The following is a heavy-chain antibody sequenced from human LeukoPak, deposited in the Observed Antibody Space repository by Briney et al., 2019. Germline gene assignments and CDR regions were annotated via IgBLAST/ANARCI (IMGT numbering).Heavy chain of an antibody. V-gene: IGHV3-21*01. J-gene: IGHJ3*02. CDR2: ISSSSSYI. CDR1: GFTFSSYS. D-gene: IGHD6-6*01. Sequence: PGGSLRLSCAASGFTFSSYSMNWVRQAPGKGLEWVSSISSSSSYIYYADSVKGRFTISRDNAKNSLYLQMNSLGAEDTAVYYCARVRSSSIHDAFDIWGQGTMVTVSS. CDR3: ARVRSSSIHDAFDI.